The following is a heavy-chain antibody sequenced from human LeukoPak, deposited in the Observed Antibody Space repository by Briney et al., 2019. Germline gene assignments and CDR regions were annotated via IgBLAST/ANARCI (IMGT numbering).Heavy chain of an antibody. J-gene: IGHJ3*02. CDR2: IIPILGIA. Sequence: ASVKVSCKASGGTFSSYAIGWVRQAPGQGLEWMGRIIPILGIANYAQKFQGRVTITADKSTSTAYMELSSLRSEDTAVYYCARLTTVTTNAFDIWGQGTMVTVS. CDR3: ARLTTVTTNAFDI. CDR1: GGTFSSYA. D-gene: IGHD4-17*01. V-gene: IGHV1-69*04.